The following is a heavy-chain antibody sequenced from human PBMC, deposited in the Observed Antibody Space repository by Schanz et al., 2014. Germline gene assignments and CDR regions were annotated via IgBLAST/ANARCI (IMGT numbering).Heavy chain of an antibody. J-gene: IGHJ3*02. D-gene: IGHD5-18*01. CDR1: GFTFRGYA. Sequence: EVHLLDSGGGLVQPGGSLRLSCAASGFTFRGYAMSWVRQAPGRGLEWVSSISYGTSYIYYAESVKGRFTISRDNAKNSLYLQMNGLRAEDTAVYYCARVALPGYSSPRDAFDIWGQGTMVTVSS. CDR3: ARVALPGYSSPRDAFDI. V-gene: IGHV3-21*01. CDR2: ISYGTSYI.